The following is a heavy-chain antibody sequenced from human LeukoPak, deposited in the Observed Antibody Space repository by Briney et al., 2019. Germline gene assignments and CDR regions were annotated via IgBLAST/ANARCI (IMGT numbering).Heavy chain of an antibody. D-gene: IGHD2-2*03. CDR3: ARDGYCSSTSCYSYYYGMDV. CDR2: ISYDGSNK. J-gene: IGHJ6*02. V-gene: IGHV3-30-3*01. CDR1: GFTFSSYA. Sequence: GGSLRLSCAASGFTFSSYAMHWVRQAPGKGLEWVAVISYDGSNKYYADSVKGRFTISRDSSKNTLYLQMNSLRAEDTAVYYCARDGYCSSTSCYSYYYGMDVWGQGTTVTVSS.